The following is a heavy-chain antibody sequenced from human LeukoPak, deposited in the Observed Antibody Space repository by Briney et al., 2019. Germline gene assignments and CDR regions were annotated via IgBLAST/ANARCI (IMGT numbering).Heavy chain of an antibody. D-gene: IGHD3-3*01. J-gene: IGHJ4*02. CDR1: GFTFSRNW. CDR2: INSDGSIT. V-gene: IGHV3-74*01. CDR3: AKIGAH. Sequence: GGSLRLSCAASGFTFSRNWMHWVRQAPGKGLVWVSRINSDGSITNYADSVKGRFTISRDNAKNTLYLQMSSLRAEDTAVYYWAKIGAHRGQGTLVTVSS.